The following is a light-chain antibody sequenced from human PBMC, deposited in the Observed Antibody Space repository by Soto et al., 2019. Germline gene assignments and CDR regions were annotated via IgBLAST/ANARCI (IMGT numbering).Light chain of an antibody. Sequence: QSVLTQPPSVSAAPGQKVTISCSGSSSNIGKNSVSWYQQLPGTAPKLLIFDNNQDDRFSVSKSGTSATLDITGLQTGDEAGYYCGTWDSSLSAVVFGGGTKVTVL. V-gene: IGLV1-51*01. CDR3: GTWDSSLSAVV. J-gene: IGLJ3*02. CDR2: DNN. CDR1: SSNIGKNS.